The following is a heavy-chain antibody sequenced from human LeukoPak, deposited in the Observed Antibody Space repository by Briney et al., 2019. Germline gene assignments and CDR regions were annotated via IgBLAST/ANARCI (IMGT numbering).Heavy chain of an antibody. Sequence: GGSLSLSCAASGFTFSSYAVSWVRQAPGKGLEWVSGITASGKTYYADSVKGRFTISRDNSKNTLYLQMNSLRAEDTAVYYCAKCEVSVVVPAYWGQGTLVAVSS. CDR2: ITASGKT. CDR3: AKCEVSVVVPAY. V-gene: IGHV3-23*01. CDR1: GFTFSSYA. D-gene: IGHD2-2*01. J-gene: IGHJ4*02.